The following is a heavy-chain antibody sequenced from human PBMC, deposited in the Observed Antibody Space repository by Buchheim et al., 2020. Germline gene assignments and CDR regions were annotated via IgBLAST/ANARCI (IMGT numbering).Heavy chain of an antibody. CDR2: IGTAGDT. D-gene: IGHD3-16*01. CDR1: GFTFSSYD. CDR3: ARDGMTITALNNWFDP. V-gene: IGHV3-13*01. Sequence: EVQLVESGGGLVQPGGSLRLSCAASGFTFSSYDMHWVRQATGKGLEWVSAIGTAGDTYYPGSVKGRFTISRANAKNSLYLQMNSLRAGDTAVYYCARDGMTITALNNWFDPWGQGTL. J-gene: IGHJ5*02.